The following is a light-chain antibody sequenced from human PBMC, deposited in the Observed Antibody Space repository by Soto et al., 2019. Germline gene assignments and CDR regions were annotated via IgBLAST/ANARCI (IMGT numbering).Light chain of an antibody. J-gene: IGKJ1*01. V-gene: IGKV3-20*01. Sequence: EVMLSQSPGTLSLSPGERATLSCRASQSVSNNSLAWYQQKSGQAPRLLIYGASNRATGIPDRFSGSGSGTDITLSIRRLEPEDFAVYYCQQYDTSPRTFGQGTKVEFK. CDR1: QSVSNNS. CDR2: GAS. CDR3: QQYDTSPRT.